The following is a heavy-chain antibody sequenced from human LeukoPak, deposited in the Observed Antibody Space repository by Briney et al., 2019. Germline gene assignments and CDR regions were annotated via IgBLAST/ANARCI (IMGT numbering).Heavy chain of an antibody. J-gene: IGHJ4*02. CDR2: ISSSSSYI. Sequence: PGGSLRLSCAASGFTFSSYSMNWVRQAPGKGLEWVSSISSSSSYIYYADSVKGRFTISRDNAKNTLYLQMNSLRAEDTAVYYCAREEQWLAPDYWGQGTLVIVSS. CDR3: AREEQWLAPDY. V-gene: IGHV3-21*01. D-gene: IGHD6-19*01. CDR1: GFTFSSYS.